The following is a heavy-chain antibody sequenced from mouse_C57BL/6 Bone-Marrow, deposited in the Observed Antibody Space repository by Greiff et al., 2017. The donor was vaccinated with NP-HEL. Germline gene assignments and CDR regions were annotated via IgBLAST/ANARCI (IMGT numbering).Heavy chain of an antibody. J-gene: IGHJ3*01. Sequence: EVKLVESGEGLVKPGGSLKLSCAASGFTFSSYAMSWVRQTPEKRLEWVAYISSGGDYIYYADTVKGRFTISRDNARNTLYLQMSSLTSEDTAMYYCTRCGDSYAWFAYWGHGTLVTVSA. CDR2: ISSGGDYI. CDR3: TRCGDSYAWFAY. CDR1: GFTFSSYA. D-gene: IGHD3-3*01. V-gene: IGHV5-9-1*02.